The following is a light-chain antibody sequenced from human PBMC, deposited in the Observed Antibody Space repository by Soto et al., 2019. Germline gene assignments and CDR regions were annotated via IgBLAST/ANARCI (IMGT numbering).Light chain of an antibody. J-gene: IGKJ1*01. Sequence: EIVLTQSPGTLSLSPGERATLSCRASQSLSSGYLAWYHQKPGQAPRLLIYGASSRATGIPDRFSGSGSGTEFTLTISTLEPDDFAVYYCQHYASSPTFGQGTKVEVE. CDR2: GAS. CDR3: QHYASSPT. V-gene: IGKV3-20*01. CDR1: QSLSSGY.